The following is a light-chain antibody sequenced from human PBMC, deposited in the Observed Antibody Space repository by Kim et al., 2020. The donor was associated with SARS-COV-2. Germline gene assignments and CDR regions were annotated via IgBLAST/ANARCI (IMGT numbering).Light chain of an antibody. CDR1: KSLLHSNGDNY. V-gene: IGKV2-28*01. CDR2: LGS. Sequence: PGSITCRSSKSLLHSNGDNYLDCHLKKAVSSPQLMIDLGSNRAFGVPDSFSVSGSGTVITLKISRVQAEDVGDYYCMKALKTPRTFCQGTKVDIK. CDR3: MKALKTPRT. J-gene: IGKJ1*01.